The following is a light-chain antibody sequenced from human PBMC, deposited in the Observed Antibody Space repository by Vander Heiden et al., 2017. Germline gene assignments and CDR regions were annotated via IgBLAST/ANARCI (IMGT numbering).Light chain of an antibody. CDR1: VLARQN. J-gene: IGLJ2*01. V-gene: IGLV3-25*03. Sequence: SPDLTQPPSVYLSPGQTAKITCSEDVLARQNAYWYQQKPGQAPLLVIYSDTKRPSGIPERFSGSISGTIVTLTISDVQAEDEADYYCQSADSSGTYSVVFGGGTQLTVL. CDR2: SDT. CDR3: QSADSSGTYSVV.